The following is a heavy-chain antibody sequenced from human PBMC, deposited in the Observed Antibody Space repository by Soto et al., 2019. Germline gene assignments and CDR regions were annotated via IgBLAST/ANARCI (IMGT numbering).Heavy chain of an antibody. CDR2: IYPGDSDT. Sequence: ESLKISGKGSGYSFTSYWIGWVRQMPGKGLEWMGIIYPGDSDTRYSPSFQGQVTISADKSISTAYLQWSSLKASDTAMYYCAVGGLLGVVINPDLHPSRYFLCSRHYWLPAALIADS. V-gene: IGHV5-51*01. D-gene: IGHD3-3*01. CDR1: GYSFTSYW. J-gene: IGHJ4*02. CDR3: AVGGLLGVVINPDLHPSRYFLCSRHY.